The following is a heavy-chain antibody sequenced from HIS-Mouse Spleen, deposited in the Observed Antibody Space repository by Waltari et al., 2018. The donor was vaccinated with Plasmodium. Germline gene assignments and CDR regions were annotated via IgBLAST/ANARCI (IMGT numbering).Heavy chain of an antibody. CDR1: GGSFSGYY. CDR3: ASSWYWYFDL. D-gene: IGHD6-13*01. J-gene: IGHJ2*01. CDR2: INHSGST. V-gene: IGHV4-34*01. Sequence: QVQLQQWGAGLLKPSETLSLTCAVYGGSFSGYYWSWIRQPPGKGLEWIGEINHSGSTNYNPSLKSRVTISVDTSKNQFSLKLSSVTAEDTAVYYCASSWYWYFDLWGRGTLVTVSS.